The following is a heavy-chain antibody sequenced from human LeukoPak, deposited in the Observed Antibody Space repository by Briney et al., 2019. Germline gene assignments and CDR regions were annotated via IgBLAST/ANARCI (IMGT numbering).Heavy chain of an antibody. CDR3: ARDRGGGFDY. CDR2: ITGSGGDT. D-gene: IGHD3-10*01. V-gene: IGHV3-23*01. CDR1: GFTLSSYA. Sequence: GGSLRLSCAAPGFTLSSYAMSWVRQAPGKGLEWVSSITGSGGDTHYADSVKGRLTISRDNSKNTLYLQMNSLRAEDTAVYYCARDRGGGFDYWGQGTLVSVSS. J-gene: IGHJ4*02.